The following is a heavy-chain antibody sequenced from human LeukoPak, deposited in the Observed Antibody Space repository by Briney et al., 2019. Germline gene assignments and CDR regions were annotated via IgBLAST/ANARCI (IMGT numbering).Heavy chain of an antibody. Sequence: GASVKVSCKASGYTFTSYYMHWVRQAPGQGLEWMGIINPSGGSTSYAQKFQGRVTMTRDMSTSTVYMELSSLRSEDTAVYYCASTYGSGSYGDWLDPWGQGTLVTVSS. D-gene: IGHD3-10*01. CDR2: INPSGGST. V-gene: IGHV1-46*01. CDR3: ASTYGSGSYGDWLDP. CDR1: GYTFTSYY. J-gene: IGHJ5*02.